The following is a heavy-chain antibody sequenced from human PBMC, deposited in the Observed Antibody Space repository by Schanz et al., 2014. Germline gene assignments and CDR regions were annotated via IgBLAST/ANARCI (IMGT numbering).Heavy chain of an antibody. Sequence: QVQLVQSGAEVKKPGASVRVSCKASGYTFTTYAMSWVRQAPGQGLEWVGWISVYTGNTKYGQKVQGRVTMTADTSTNTAYMELRSLRSDDTAVHYCARSAGRDFWSGYYTRFDYWGQGTLVTVSS. J-gene: IGHJ4*02. CDR1: GYTFTTYA. CDR2: ISVYTGNT. V-gene: IGHV1-18*01. D-gene: IGHD3-3*01. CDR3: ARSAGRDFWSGYYTRFDY.